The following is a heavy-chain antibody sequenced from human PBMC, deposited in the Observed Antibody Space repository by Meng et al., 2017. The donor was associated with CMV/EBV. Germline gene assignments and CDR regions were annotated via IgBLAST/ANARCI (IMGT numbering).Heavy chain of an antibody. J-gene: IGHJ5*02. CDR2: ISFGGKNI. D-gene: IGHD3-3*01. V-gene: IGHV3-11*04. CDR1: FREFY. CDR3: AKDGNTIFGVVYWVLWFDP. Sequence: FREFYMTWIRQAPGKGLEWVAYISFGGKNINYADSVKGRFTVSRNNAENSLSLQMNSLRAEDTAVYYCAKDGNTIFGVVYWVLWFDPWGQGTLVTVSS.